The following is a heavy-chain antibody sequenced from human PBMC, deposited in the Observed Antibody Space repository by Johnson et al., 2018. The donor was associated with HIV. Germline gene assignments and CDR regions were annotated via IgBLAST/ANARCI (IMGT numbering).Heavy chain of an antibody. J-gene: IGHJ3*02. CDR2: IRYDGSNK. CDR3: ARGIGAAADPDAFDI. D-gene: IGHD2-15*01. V-gene: IGHV3-30*02. Sequence: QVQLVESGGGVVQPGGSLRLSCAASGFTFSSYGMHWVRQAPGKGLEWVAFIRYDGSNKYYADSVKGRFTISRDNSKNTLYLQMDSLRAEDTAVYYCARGIGAAADPDAFDIWGQGTLVSVS. CDR1: GFTFSSYG.